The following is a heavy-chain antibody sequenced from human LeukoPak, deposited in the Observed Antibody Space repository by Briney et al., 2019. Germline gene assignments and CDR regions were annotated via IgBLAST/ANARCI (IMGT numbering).Heavy chain of an antibody. CDR1: GFTFSSYG. CDR3: AKDRRDGYSCLFDY. J-gene: IGHJ4*02. V-gene: IGHV3-30*18. D-gene: IGHD5-24*01. CDR2: ISNDGSNK. Sequence: GGSLRLSCAASGFTFSSYGMHWVRQAPGKGLEWVAVISNDGSNKYYADSVKGRFTISRDNSKNTLYLQMNSLSTEDTAVYYCAKDRRDGYSCLFDYWGQGTLVTVSS.